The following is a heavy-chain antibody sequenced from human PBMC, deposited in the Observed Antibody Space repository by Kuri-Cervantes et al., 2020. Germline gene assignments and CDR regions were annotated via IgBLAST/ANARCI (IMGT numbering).Heavy chain of an antibody. D-gene: IGHD2-8*01. CDR3: ARVFPPHVLYFDY. Sequence: GESLKISCAASGFTFSSYWMSWVRQAPGKGLEWVANIKQDGSEKYYVDSVKGRSTISRDNAKNSLYLQMNSLRAEDTAVYYCARVFPPHVLYFDYWGQGTLVTVSS. CDR2: IKQDGSEK. CDR1: GFTFSSYW. J-gene: IGHJ4*02. V-gene: IGHV3-7*01.